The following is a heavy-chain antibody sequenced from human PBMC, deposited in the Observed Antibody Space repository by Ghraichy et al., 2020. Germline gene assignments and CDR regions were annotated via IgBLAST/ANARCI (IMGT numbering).Heavy chain of an antibody. Sequence: VSYISSGPSTIYYADSVRGRVTISRDNAKNSLYLQMNSLRDEDTAVYYCARDRRNYDFNYYMDVWVKGTTVTGAS. D-gene: IGHD3-3*01. V-gene: IGHV3-48*02. CDR3: ARDRRNYDFNYYMDV. J-gene: IGHJ6*03. CDR2: ISSGPSTI.